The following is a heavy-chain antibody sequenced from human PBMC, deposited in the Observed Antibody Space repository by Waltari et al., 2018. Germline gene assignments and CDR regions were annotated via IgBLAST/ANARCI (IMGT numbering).Heavy chain of an antibody. CDR3: AKVYSSSWADYYYGMDV. CDR2: ISGIVGRT. V-gene: IGHV3-23*01. D-gene: IGHD6-13*01. CDR1: GFTFSSFA. J-gene: IGHJ6*02. Sequence: EVQMLESGGGLVQPGGSLRLSCAASGFTFSSFALRWFRQAPGRGLEWVSAISGIVGRTYYADSVKGRFTISRDNSKNTLYLQMNSLRAEDMAVYYCAKVYSSSWADYYYGMDVWGQGTTVTVSS.